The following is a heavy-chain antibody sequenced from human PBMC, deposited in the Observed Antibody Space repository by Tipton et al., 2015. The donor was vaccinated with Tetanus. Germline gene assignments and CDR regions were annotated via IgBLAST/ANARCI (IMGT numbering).Heavy chain of an antibody. Sequence: TLSLTCTVSGDSISSGDYYWSWIRQPPGKGLEWIGFIYYSGSTYYNPSLKSRVTISGDTSNNHFSLKLSSVTAADSAVYFCARVSRRNFYFDYWGPGAQVTVSS. D-gene: IGHD2/OR15-2a*01. J-gene: IGHJ4*02. V-gene: IGHV4-30-4*01. CDR2: IYYSGST. CDR1: GDSISSGDYY. CDR3: ARVSRRNFYFDY.